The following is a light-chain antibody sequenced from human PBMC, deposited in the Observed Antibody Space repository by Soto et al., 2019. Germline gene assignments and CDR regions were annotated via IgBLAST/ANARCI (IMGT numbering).Light chain of an antibody. CDR2: GAS. CDR1: QSVSSNY. CDR3: QQYGSSPPLT. J-gene: IGKJ4*01. V-gene: IGKV3-20*01. Sequence: EIVLTHSPGTLALSPCERATLSSSASQSVSSNYLAWYQQKPGQAPRLLIHGASSRATGIPDRFSGSGSGTDFTLTISRLEPEDFGVYYCQQYGSSPPLTFGGGTKVDI.